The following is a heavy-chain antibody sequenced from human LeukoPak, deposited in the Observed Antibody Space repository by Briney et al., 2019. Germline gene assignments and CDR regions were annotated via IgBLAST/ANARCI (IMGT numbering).Heavy chain of an antibody. CDR3: AKSGYYFDAFDI. CDR1: GFSFSGYA. D-gene: IGHD3-22*01. J-gene: IGHJ3*02. CDR2: ISGGAGST. Sequence: GGSLRLSCAASGFSFSGYALSWVRQAPGKGLEWVSSISGGAGSTYYADSVKGRFTISRDISKNTLYLQMNSLRAEDTAVYYCAKSGYYFDAFDIWGQGTMVTVSS. V-gene: IGHV3-23*01.